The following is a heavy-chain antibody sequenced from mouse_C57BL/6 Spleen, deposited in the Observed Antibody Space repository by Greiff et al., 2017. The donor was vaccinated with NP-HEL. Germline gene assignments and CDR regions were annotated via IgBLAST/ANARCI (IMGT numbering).Heavy chain of an antibody. CDR3: ARWDSSGSYYFDY. CDR1: GYAFSSYW. J-gene: IGHJ2*01. CDR2: IYPGDGDT. D-gene: IGHD3-2*02. V-gene: IGHV1-80*01. Sequence: QVQLQQSGAELVKPGASVKISCKASGYAFSSYWMNWVKQRPGKGLEWIGQIYPGDGDTNYNGKFKGKATLTADKSSSTAYMQLSSLTSEDSAVYFCARWDSSGSYYFDYWGQGTTLTVSS.